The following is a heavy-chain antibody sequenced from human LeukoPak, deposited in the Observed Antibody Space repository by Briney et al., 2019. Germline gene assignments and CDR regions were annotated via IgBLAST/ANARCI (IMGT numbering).Heavy chain of an antibody. D-gene: IGHD3-10*01. CDR1: GGSFSGYY. CDR2: INHSGST. CDR3: ARYYYGSGSYAFDY. V-gene: IGHV4-34*01. J-gene: IGHJ4*02. Sequence: PSETLSLTCAVYGGSFSGYYWNWIRQPPGKGLEWIGEINHSGSTNYNPSLKSRVTISVDTSKNQFSLKLSSVTAADTAVYYCARYYYGSGSYAFDYWGQGTLVTVSS.